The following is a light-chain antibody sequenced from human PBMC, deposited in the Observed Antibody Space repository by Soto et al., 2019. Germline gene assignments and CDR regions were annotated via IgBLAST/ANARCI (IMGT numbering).Light chain of an antibody. J-gene: IGKJ1*01. CDR2: DAS. CDR1: QNIANDY. CDR3: QQYGSSPST. V-gene: IGKV3-20*01. Sequence: FALPQSPETLSLSPGARATLSCRASQNIANDYLTWYQQKPGQAPRVLIYDASTRATGIPDRFSGSGSGTDFTLTISRLEPEDFATYYCQQYGSSPSTFAQGTKVDI.